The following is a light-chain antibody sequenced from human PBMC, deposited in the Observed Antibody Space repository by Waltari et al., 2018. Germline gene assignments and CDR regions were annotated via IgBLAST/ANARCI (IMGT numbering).Light chain of an antibody. Sequence: DIQITQSPSTLSASVGDRVTTTCRASQSISDWLALYQQKPGKAPNLLIYKASTLASGVPSRFSGSGSGTEFALTISSLQPDDFASYFCQQYYTSSYTFGQGTKLEIK. CDR1: QSISDW. CDR2: KAS. CDR3: QQYYTSSYT. J-gene: IGKJ2*01. V-gene: IGKV1-5*03.